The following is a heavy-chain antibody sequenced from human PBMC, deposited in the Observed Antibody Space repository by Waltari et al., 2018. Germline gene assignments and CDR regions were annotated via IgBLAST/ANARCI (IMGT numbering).Heavy chain of an antibody. J-gene: IGHJ4*02. V-gene: IGHV4-4*07. CDR3: ARDYCGGDCPFDY. D-gene: IGHD2-21*01. CDR1: GGSIRSYS. Sequence: QVQLQESGPGLVKPSETLSLTCTVSGGSIRSYSWSWFRQPAGKGLEWIGRIYTSGSTNYNPSLKSRVTMSVDTSKNQFSLKLSSVTAADTAVYYCARDYCGGDCPFDYWGQGTLVTVSS. CDR2: IYTSGST.